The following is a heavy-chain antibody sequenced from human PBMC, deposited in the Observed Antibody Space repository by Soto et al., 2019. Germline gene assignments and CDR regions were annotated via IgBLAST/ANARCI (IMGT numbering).Heavy chain of an antibody. J-gene: IGHJ5*02. CDR3: ATSNWFDP. CDR2: IYYSGST. Sequence: QLQLQESGPGLVKPSETLSLTCTVSGGSISSRGYYWGWIRQPPGKGLEWIGNIYYSGSTYYNPSLKSRVTISVATSKNQFSLKRSSVTAADTAVYYCATSNWFDPWGQGTLVTVSS. V-gene: IGHV4-39*01. CDR1: GGSISSRGYY.